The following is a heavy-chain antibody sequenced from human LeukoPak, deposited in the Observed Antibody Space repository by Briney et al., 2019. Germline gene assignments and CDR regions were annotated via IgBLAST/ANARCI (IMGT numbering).Heavy chain of an antibody. CDR2: IIPIFGTA. J-gene: IGHJ4*02. CDR3: ARDSGGYCTNGVCYKDYYFDY. Sequence: EASVKVSCKASGYTFTIYGISWVRQAPGQGLEWMGGIIPIFGTANYAQKFQGRVTITADESTSTAYMELSSLRSEDTAVYYCARDSGGYCTNGVCYKDYYFDYWGQGTLVTVSS. D-gene: IGHD2-8*01. CDR1: GYTFTIYG. V-gene: IGHV1-69*13.